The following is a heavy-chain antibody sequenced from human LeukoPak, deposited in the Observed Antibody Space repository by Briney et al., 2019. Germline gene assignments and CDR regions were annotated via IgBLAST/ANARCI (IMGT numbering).Heavy chain of an antibody. V-gene: IGHV4-59*01. CDR2: IYYSGST. CDR1: GGSISSYY. D-gene: IGHD4-17*01. Sequence: PSETLSLTCTVSGGSISSYYWSWIRQPPGKGLEWIGYIYYSGSTNYNPSLESRVTISVDTSKNQFSLKLSSVTAADTAVYYCAGERARYGDFAYWGQGTLVTVSS. J-gene: IGHJ4*02. CDR3: AGERARYGDFAY.